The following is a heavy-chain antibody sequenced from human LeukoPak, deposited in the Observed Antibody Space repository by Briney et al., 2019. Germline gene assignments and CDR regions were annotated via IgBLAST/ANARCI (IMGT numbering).Heavy chain of an antibody. CDR2: ISYDGNNK. D-gene: IGHD4-23*01. V-gene: IGHV3-30*18. CDR1: GFTFSNYG. Sequence: GRSLRLSCAASGFTFSNYGMHWVRQAPGKGLEWVAVISYDGNNKYYADSVKGRFTISRDNSKNTLFLQMNSLRAEDTAVYFCVKARTLVIPMDAFDVWGQGTMVTVFS. J-gene: IGHJ3*01. CDR3: VKARTLVIPMDAFDV.